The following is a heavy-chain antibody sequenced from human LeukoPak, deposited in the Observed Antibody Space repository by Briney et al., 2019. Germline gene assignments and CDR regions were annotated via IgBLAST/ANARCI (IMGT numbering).Heavy chain of an antibody. CDR3: ATEGSTISYGMDV. J-gene: IGHJ6*02. CDR2: IIPIFGIA. CDR1: GGTFSSYA. V-gene: IGHV1-69*04. Sequence: SVKVSCKASGGTFSSYAISWVRQAPGQGLEWMGRIIPIFGIANYAQKFQGRVTITADKSTSTAYMELSSLRPEDTAVYYCATEGSTISYGMDVWGQGTTVTVSS. D-gene: IGHD3-3*01.